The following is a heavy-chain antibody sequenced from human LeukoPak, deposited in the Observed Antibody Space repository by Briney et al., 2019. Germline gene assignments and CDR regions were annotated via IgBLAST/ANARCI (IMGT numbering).Heavy chain of an antibody. V-gene: IGHV3-23*01. CDR1: GFTFSSYA. D-gene: IGHD3-9*01. Sequence: GGSLRLSCAASGFTFSSYAMSWVRQAPGKGLEWVSAISGSGGSTYYADSVKGRFTFSRDNSKNTLYLQMNSLRAEDTAVYYCAKLYDISTNFDYWGQGTLVTVSS. J-gene: IGHJ4*02. CDR2: ISGSGGST. CDR3: AKLYDISTNFDY.